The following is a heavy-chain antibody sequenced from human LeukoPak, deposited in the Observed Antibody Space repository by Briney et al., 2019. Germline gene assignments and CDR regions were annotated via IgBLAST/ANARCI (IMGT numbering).Heavy chain of an antibody. J-gene: IGHJ4*02. V-gene: IGHV3-23*01. CDR3: ARRSQLGGFFDN. Sequence: AGGSLRLSCAASGFNFSTYAMSWVRQAPGKGLEWVSCIGARYGSTFYADSVKGRFTISRDNAKNTLYLQMNSLRAEDTAVYFCARRSQLGGFFDNWGQGTLVTVSS. CDR1: GFNFSTYA. D-gene: IGHD7-27*01. CDR2: IGARYGST.